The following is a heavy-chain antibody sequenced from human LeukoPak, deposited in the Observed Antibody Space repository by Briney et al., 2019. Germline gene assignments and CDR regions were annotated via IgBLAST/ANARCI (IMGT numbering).Heavy chain of an antibody. Sequence: SETLSLTCTVSGGSISSHYWIWIRQPPGKGLEWIGYIYYSGSTNYNPSLKSRVTISVDTSKNQFSLKLSSVTAADTAVYYCARSGYCSGGSCYLGYWGQGTLVTVSS. CDR2: IYYSGST. CDR3: ARSGYCSGGSCYLGY. V-gene: IGHV4-59*11. J-gene: IGHJ4*02. D-gene: IGHD2-15*01. CDR1: GGSISSHY.